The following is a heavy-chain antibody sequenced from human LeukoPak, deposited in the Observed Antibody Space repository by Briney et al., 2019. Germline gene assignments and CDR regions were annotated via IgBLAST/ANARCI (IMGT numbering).Heavy chain of an antibody. CDR3: ARSVSWGLLVRDDAFDI. V-gene: IGHV4-59*08. D-gene: IGHD2-21*01. Sequence: SETLSLTCTVSGGSISSYHGIWIRQPPGKGLEWIGYIHYSGSTNYNPSLKSRVTTSVDTSKKQFSLKLRSVTAADTAVYYCARSVSWGLLVRDDAFDIWGQGTMVTVSS. J-gene: IGHJ3*02. CDR2: IHYSGST. CDR1: GGSISSYH.